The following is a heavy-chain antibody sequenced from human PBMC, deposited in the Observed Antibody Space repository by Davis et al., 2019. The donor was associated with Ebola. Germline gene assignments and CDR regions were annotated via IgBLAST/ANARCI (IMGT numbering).Heavy chain of an antibody. CDR3: SRFGEGAY. V-gene: IGHV4-59*11. D-gene: IGHD2-21*01. CDR1: DGSISSHY. CDR2: IYYSGST. J-gene: IGHJ4*02. Sequence: PSETLSLTCTFSDGSISSHYWNWIRQPPGKGLEWIGYIYYSGSTNYNPSLKSRVTISVDTSKNQFSLKLSSVTAADTAVYFCSRFGEGAYWGQGTLVTVSS.